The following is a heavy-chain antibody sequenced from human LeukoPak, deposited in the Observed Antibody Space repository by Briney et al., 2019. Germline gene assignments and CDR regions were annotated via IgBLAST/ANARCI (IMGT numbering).Heavy chain of an antibody. CDR3: QKTAYEILTGYQSDY. J-gene: IGHJ4*02. V-gene: IGHV4-39*01. D-gene: IGHD3-9*01. CDR2: IYYSGST. CDR1: GGSISSSIYY. Sequence: KPSETLSLTCTVSGGSISSSIYYWGWIRQPPGKGLEWIGSIYYSGSTYYNPSLKSRVTISVDTSKNQFSLKLSSVTAADTAVYYKQKTAYEILTGYQSDYWGQGTLVTVSS.